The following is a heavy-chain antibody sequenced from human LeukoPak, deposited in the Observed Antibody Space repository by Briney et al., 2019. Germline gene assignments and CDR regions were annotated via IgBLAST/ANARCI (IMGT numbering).Heavy chain of an antibody. Sequence: SETLSLTCTVSGGSISSYYWSWIRQPPGKGLEWIGYIYYSGSTNYNPSHKSRVTISVDTSKNQFSLKLSSVTAADTAVYYCARWNRHPERGIRYNWFDPWGQGTLVTVSS. CDR1: GGSISSYY. J-gene: IGHJ5*02. D-gene: IGHD1-14*01. CDR2: IYYSGST. CDR3: ARWNRHPERGIRYNWFDP. V-gene: IGHV4-59*01.